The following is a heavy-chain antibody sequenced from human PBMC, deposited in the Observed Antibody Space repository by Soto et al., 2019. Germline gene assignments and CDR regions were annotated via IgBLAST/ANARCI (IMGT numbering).Heavy chain of an antibody. CDR3: ARVREDYNDLLDY. CDR2: INPNSGNT. D-gene: IGHD4-4*01. J-gene: IGHJ4*02. Sequence: ASVKVSCKASGYTFTSYDINLLRLATGQGLEWMGWINPNSGNTGHAQKFQGRVTMTRNTSISTAYMELSSLRAEDTAVYYCARVREDYNDLLDYWGQGTQVTVTS. CDR1: GYTFTSYD. V-gene: IGHV1-8*01.